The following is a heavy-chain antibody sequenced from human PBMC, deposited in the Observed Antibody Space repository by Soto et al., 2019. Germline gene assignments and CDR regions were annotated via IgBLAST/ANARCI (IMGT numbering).Heavy chain of an antibody. Sequence: GESLKISCAASGFTFSSYAMSWVRQAPGKGLEWVSAISGGGGSTYYADSVKGRFTISRDNSKNTLYLQMNSLRAEDTAVYYCAKRPVYGDPPEYYFDYWGQGTLVTVSS. CDR1: GFTFSSYA. CDR2: ISGGGGST. D-gene: IGHD4-17*01. CDR3: AKRPVYGDPPEYYFDY. V-gene: IGHV3-23*01. J-gene: IGHJ4*02.